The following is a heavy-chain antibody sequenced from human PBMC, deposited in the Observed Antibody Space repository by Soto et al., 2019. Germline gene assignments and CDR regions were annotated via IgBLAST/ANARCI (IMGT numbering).Heavy chain of an antibody. J-gene: IGHJ4*02. CDR2: IYYSGAT. CDR1: GDSMATGGHY. V-gene: IGHV4-31*02. D-gene: IGHD7-27*01. CDR3: ARDKDLEPTVWGY. Sequence: QVHLQESGPGLLRPSETLSLSCSVSGDSMATGGHYYNWIRHLPGKGLEWIGYIYYSGATHYSPSLRPRATISIDTSKNQFSLRLISVTAADTALYFCARDKDLEPTVWGYWGQGIQVTVSS.